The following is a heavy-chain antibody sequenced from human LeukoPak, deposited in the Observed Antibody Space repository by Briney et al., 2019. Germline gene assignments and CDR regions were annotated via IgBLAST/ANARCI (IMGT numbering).Heavy chain of an antibody. CDR1: GYTFTGYY. CDR2: INPNSGGT. V-gene: IGHV1-2*02. J-gene: IGHJ4*02. D-gene: IGHD6-19*01. Sequence: ASVKVSCKASGYTFTGYYMHWVRQAPGQGLEWMGWINPNSGGTNDAQKFQGRVTMTRDTSISTAYMELSRLRSDDTAVYYCARDRPAVAGTSFPYWGQGTLVTVSS. CDR3: ARDRPAVAGTSFPY.